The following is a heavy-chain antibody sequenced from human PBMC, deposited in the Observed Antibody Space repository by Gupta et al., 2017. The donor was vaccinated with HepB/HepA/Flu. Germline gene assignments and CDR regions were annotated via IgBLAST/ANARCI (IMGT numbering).Heavy chain of an antibody. CDR3: AKDLSFWSAMDV. D-gene: IGHD3-3*01. Sequence: EVQLLESGGGLTQPGWSLRLSCAVSGFSISGTAMTWVRQAPGKGLEWVSGIGSDIRTHYADSVKGRLTISRDNSKNMVYLQMNSLRAEDTAVYYCAKDLSFWSAMDVWGKGTTVTVSS. CDR2: IGSDIRT. CDR1: GFSISGTA. V-gene: IGHV3-23*01. J-gene: IGHJ6*03.